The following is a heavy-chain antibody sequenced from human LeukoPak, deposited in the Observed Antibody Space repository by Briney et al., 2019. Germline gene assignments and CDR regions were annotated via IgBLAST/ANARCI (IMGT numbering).Heavy chain of an antibody. J-gene: IGHJ5*02. CDR2: IYYSGST. CDR1: GGSISSSSYY. V-gene: IGHV4-39*01. D-gene: IGHD6-19*01. Sequence: SETLSLTCTVSGGSISSSSYYWGWIRQPPGKGLEWIGSIYYSGSTYYNPSLKSRVTISVDPSKNQFSLKLSSVTAADTAVYYCAYSSGFLRWFDPWGQGTLVTVSS. CDR3: AYSSGFLRWFDP.